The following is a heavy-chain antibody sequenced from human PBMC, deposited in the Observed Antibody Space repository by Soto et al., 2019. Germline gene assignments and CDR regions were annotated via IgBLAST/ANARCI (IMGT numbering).Heavy chain of an antibody. V-gene: IGHV3-23*01. Sequence: GGSLRLSCAASGFTFSRHAMTWVRQAPGKGLEWVSGLSDSGGSIYYADSVKGRFTISRDNSMNTLYLQMNTLRAEDTAVYYCAKVSSSWYAGFFDLWGQGTLVTVSS. CDR2: LSDSGGSI. D-gene: IGHD6-13*01. J-gene: IGHJ4*02. CDR3: AKVSSSWYAGFFDL. CDR1: GFTFSRHA.